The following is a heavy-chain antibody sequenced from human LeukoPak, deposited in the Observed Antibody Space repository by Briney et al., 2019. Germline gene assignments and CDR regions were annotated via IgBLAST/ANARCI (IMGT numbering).Heavy chain of an antibody. Sequence: PETLSLTCAVSGESFTGYYWSWIRQPPGKGLEWVGEINHSGSTNYNPSLNNRVTISIDACKNQFSLKLSSVTAADTAVYYCARLNGVQYLAAGTALYFDYWGQGTLVTVSS. D-gene: IGHD6-13*01. J-gene: IGHJ4*02. CDR1: GESFTGYY. CDR2: INHSGST. V-gene: IGHV4-34*01. CDR3: ARLNGVQYLAAGTALYFDY.